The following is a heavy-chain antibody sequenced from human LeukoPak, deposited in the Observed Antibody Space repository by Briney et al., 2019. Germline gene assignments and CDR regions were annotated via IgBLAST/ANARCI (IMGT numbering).Heavy chain of an antibody. Sequence: PSETLSLTCTVSGGSISSGGYYWSWIRQHPGKGLEWIGYIYYSGSTYYNPSLKSRVTISVDTSKNQFSLKLSSVTAADTAVYYCARGVPSMITFGGVTYDYWGQGTLVTVSS. CDR1: GGSISSGGYY. CDR3: ARGVPSMITFGGVTYDY. CDR2: IYYSGST. V-gene: IGHV4-31*03. D-gene: IGHD3-16*01. J-gene: IGHJ4*02.